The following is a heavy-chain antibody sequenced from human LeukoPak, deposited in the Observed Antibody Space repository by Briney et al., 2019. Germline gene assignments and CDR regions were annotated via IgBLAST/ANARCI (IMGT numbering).Heavy chain of an antibody. D-gene: IGHD3-3*01. V-gene: IGHV1-69*13. CDR2: IIPIFGTA. CDR3: ARDLEGYDSLGP. CDR1: GGTFSSYA. J-gene: IGHJ5*02. Sequence: GASVKVSCKASGGTFSSYAISWVRQAPGQGLEWMGGIIPIFGTANYAQKFQGRATITADESTSTAYMELSSLRSEDTAVYYCARDLEGYDSLGPWGQGTLVTVSS.